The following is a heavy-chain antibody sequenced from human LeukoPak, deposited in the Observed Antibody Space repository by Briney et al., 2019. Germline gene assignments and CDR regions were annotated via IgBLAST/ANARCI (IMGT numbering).Heavy chain of an antibody. CDR2: LYFSGSP. D-gene: IGHD1-7*01. J-gene: IGHJ6*02. CDR1: GGSMSSNY. V-gene: IGHV4-4*07. Sequence: SETLSLTCNVSGGSMSSNYWNWIRQPAGKGLEWIGRLYFSGSPDYNPSLKSRVTMSVDTSKNQFSLKLTSVTAADTAVYYCARDLSRKLGVRVVNYGTDVWGQGTTVTVSS. CDR3: ARDLSRKLGVRVVNYGTDV.